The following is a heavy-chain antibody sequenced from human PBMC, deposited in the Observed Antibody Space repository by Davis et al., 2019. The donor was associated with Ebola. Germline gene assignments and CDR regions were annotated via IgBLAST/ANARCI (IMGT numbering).Heavy chain of an antibody. D-gene: IGHD2-8*02. J-gene: IGHJ3*02. CDR2: VYAGDSNT. V-gene: IGHV5-51*01. CDR1: GYTFTNYW. CDR3: ASLRRTITGMDDGFDI. Sequence: GESLKISCKGSGYTFTNYWIAWVRQRPGKGLEWMGSVYAGDSNTKYSPSFRGQVTISADKSMKTAFLQWSSLKASDSGMYYCASLRRTITGMDDGFDIWGQGTMVTVSS.